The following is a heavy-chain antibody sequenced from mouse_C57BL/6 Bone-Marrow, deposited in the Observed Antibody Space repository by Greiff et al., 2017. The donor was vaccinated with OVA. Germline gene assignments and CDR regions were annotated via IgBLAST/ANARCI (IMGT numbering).Heavy chain of an antibody. D-gene: IGHD2-4*01. V-gene: IGHV5-4*01. Sequence: EVMLVESGGGLVKPGGSLKLSCAASGFTFSSYAMSWVRQTPEKRLEWVATISDGGSYTYYPDNVKGRFTISRDNAKNNLYLQMSHLKSEDTAMYYGAREVIYYDYVGYAMDYWGQGTSVTVSS. CDR1: GFTFSSYA. CDR2: ISDGGSYT. CDR3: AREVIYYDYVGYAMDY. J-gene: IGHJ4*01.